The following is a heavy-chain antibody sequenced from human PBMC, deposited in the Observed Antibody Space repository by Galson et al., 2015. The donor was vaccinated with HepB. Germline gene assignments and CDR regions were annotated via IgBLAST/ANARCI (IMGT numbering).Heavy chain of an antibody. CDR1: GFTLSSYA. Sequence: SLRLSCAASGFTLSSYAMHWARQAPGQGLEWVAVTSSDVSDKYYGDSVKGRFTISRDNSKSTLYLQMNSLRPEDTAVYYCARAPVATINYYFYLEVWGKGTTVTVSS. CDR2: TSSDVSDK. D-gene: IGHD5-12*01. CDR3: ARAPVATINYYFYLEV. V-gene: IGHV3-30*03. J-gene: IGHJ6*03.